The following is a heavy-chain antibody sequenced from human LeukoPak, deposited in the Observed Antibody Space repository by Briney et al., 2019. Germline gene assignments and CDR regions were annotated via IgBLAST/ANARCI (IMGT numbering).Heavy chain of an antibody. V-gene: IGHV3-30*01. Sequence: PGGSLRLSCAASGFTFSSYAMHWVRQAPGKGLEWVAVISYDGSNKYYADSVKGRFTISRDNSKNTLYLQMNSLRAEDTAVYYCAGGPIYYWGQGTLVTVSS. CDR1: GFTFSSYA. CDR2: ISYDGSNK. J-gene: IGHJ4*02. CDR3: AGGPIYY.